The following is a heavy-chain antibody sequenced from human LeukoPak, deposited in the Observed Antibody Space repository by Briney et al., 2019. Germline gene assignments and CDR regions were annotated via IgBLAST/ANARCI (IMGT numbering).Heavy chain of an antibody. D-gene: IGHD3-22*01. Sequence: QPGRSLRLSCAASGFTFSSYAMHWVRQAPGKGLEWVAVISYDGSNKYYADSVKGRFTISRDNSKNTLYLQMNSLRAEDTAVYYCARDTRDYYDSPDYWGQGTLVTVSS. CDR3: ARDTRDYYDSPDY. V-gene: IGHV3-30*04. CDR1: GFTFSSYA. CDR2: ISYDGSNK. J-gene: IGHJ4*02.